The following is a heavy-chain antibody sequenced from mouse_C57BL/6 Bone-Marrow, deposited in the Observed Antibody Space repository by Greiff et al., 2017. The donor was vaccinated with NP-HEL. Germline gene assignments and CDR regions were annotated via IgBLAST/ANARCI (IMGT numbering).Heavy chain of an antibody. CDR3: ASGYYGSSYGWYFDV. V-gene: IGHV1-69*01. CDR1: GYTFTSYW. CDR2: IGPSASYT. D-gene: IGHD1-1*01. J-gene: IGHJ1*03. Sequence: QVQLQQPGAELVMPGASVKLSCKASGYTFTSYWMHWVKQRPGQGLEWIGEIGPSASYTNYNHKFKGKSTLTVDKSSSTAYLQLSSLRSEDSAVYDCASGYYGSSYGWYFDVWGRGTTVTVS.